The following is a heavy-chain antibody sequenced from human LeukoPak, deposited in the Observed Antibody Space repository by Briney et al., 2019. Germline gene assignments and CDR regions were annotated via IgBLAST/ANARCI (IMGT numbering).Heavy chain of an antibody. D-gene: IGHD2-15*01. CDR3: AAGRGYCGGGSCYGDDAFDI. Sequence: ASVTVSCKASGYTFTCYYMHWVRQAPGQGLEWMGWINPNSGGTNYAQKFQGRVTMTRDTSISTAYMELSRLRSDDTAVYYCAAGRGYCGGGSCYGDDAFDIWGQGTVVTVSS. J-gene: IGHJ3*02. CDR2: INPNSGGT. V-gene: IGHV1-2*02. CDR1: GYTFTCYY.